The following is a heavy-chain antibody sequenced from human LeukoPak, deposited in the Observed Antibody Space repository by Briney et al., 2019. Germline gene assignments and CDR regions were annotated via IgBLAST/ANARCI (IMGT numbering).Heavy chain of an antibody. Sequence: ASVKVSCKASGYTFTSYGISWVRQAPGQGLEWMGWISAYNGNTNYAQKLQGRVTMTTDTSTSTAYMELRSLRSDDTAVYYCARDHLLCGSGSYLFDYWGQGTLVTVSS. CDR3: ARDHLLCGSGSYLFDY. CDR1: GYTFTSYG. V-gene: IGHV1-18*01. J-gene: IGHJ4*02. D-gene: IGHD3-10*01. CDR2: ISAYNGNT.